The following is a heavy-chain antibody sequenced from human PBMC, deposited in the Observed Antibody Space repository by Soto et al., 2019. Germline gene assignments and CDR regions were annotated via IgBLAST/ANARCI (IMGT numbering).Heavy chain of an antibody. J-gene: IGHJ5*02. V-gene: IGHV3-11*01. CDR2: ITSSGGNA. CDR1: GFSFKDYS. CDR3: ARGMYTKYAGDCDL. D-gene: IGHD2-21*02. Sequence: GGSLRLSCAASGFSFKDYSMTWMRQTPEKGLEWISTITSSGGNAYYAASVKGRVTISRDNAHNSLYLQMSGLRAEDTALYYCARGMYTKYAGDCDLGGQCPLVSV.